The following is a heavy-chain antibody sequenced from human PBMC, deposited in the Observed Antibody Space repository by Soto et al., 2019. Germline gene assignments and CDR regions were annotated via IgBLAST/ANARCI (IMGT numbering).Heavy chain of an antibody. CDR3: AAYRDSSGLRRYDY. CDR2: IKSKAHGGTT. D-gene: IGHD3-22*01. Sequence: EVQLEESGGGLIKPGESLTLSCAASDFILSDAWMKWVRQAPGKGLEGVGSIKSKAHGGTTDYASPLNGRFTILRDASKNTLYLQMNSLQTEDTAMYYCAAYRDSSGLRRYDYWGQGALVTVSS. J-gene: IGHJ4*02. CDR1: DFILSDAW. V-gene: IGHV3-15*07.